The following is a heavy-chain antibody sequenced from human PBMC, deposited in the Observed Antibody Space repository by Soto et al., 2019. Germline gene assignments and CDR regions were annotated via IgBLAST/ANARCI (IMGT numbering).Heavy chain of an antibody. V-gene: IGHV3-74*01. CDR1: GFTFSSYW. CDR3: ERIQYQLPGGDY. CDR2: INSDGSST. D-gene: IGHD2-2*01. J-gene: IGHJ4*02. Sequence: EVQLVESGGGLVQPGGSLRLSCAASGFTFSSYWMHWVRQAPGKGLVWVSRINSDGSSTSYADSVKGRVTISRDNAKNTLYLQMNSLRAEDTAVYYCERIQYQLPGGDYWGQGTLVTVSS.